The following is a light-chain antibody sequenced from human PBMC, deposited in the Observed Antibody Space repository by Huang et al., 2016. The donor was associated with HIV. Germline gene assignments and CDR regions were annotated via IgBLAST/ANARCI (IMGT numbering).Light chain of an antibody. J-gene: IGKJ4*01. V-gene: IGKV3-15*01. Sequence: EIEMTQSPATLSVSPGERATLSCRASHRVDSDMAWYQQKPGQSPRLLIYDAPTRATGISAKFNGTGSGTEFSLSITSLQSEDFAVYYCHQYNDWPPLTFGGGTKVEI. CDR1: HRVDSD. CDR3: HQYNDWPPLT. CDR2: DAP.